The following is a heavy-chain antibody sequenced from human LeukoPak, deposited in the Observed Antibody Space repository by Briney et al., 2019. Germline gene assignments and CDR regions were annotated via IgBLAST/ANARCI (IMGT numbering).Heavy chain of an antibody. D-gene: IGHD2-15*01. V-gene: IGHV3-33*01. CDR1: GFTFSSYG. CDR3: ASDYCSGGSCYSDY. Sequence: PGRSLRLSCAASGFTFSSYGMHWVRQAPGKGLEWVAVIWYDGSNKYYADSVKGRFTIFRDNSKNTLYLQMNSLRAEDTAVYYCASDYCSGGSCYSDYWGQGTLVTVSS. CDR2: IWYDGSNK. J-gene: IGHJ4*02.